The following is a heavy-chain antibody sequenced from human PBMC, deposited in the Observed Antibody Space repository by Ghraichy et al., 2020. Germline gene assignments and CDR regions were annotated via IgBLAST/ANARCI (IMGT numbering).Heavy chain of an antibody. Sequence: SETLSLTCTVSGGSISSYYWCWIRQPPGKGLEWNWYIYYSGSTNYNHTPKSRVTISVDTSTNKFSLKLSSVTASDTAVYYCARVGLRCFDGPDYLGQGTLVTVSS. J-gene: IGHJ4*02. CDR3: ARVGLRCFDGPDY. V-gene: IGHV4-59*01. D-gene: IGHD3-9*01. CDR2: IYYSGST. CDR1: GGSISSYY.